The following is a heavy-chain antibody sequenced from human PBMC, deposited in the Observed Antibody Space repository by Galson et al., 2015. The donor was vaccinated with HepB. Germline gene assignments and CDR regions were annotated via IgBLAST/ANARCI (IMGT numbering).Heavy chain of an antibody. Sequence: SLRLSCAASGFTFGDYAMSWVRQAPGKGLEWVGFIRSKAYGGTTEYAASVKGRFTISRDDSKSIAYLQMNSLKTEDTAVYYCTRPFYDFWSGYYPIYYYYGMDVWGQGTTVTVSS. D-gene: IGHD3-3*01. CDR1: GFTFGDYA. CDR3: TRPFYDFWSGYYPIYYYYGMDV. CDR2: IRSKAYGGTT. J-gene: IGHJ6*02. V-gene: IGHV3-49*04.